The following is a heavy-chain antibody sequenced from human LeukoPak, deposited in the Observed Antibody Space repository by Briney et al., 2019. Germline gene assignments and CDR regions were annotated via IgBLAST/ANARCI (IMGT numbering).Heavy chain of an antibody. D-gene: IGHD2/OR15-2a*01. Sequence: PSETLSLTCAVYGGSFSGYYWSWIRQPPGKGLEWIGEINHSGSTNYNPSLKSRVTISVDTSKNQFSLKLSSVTAADTAVYYRARLTSAKEALDYWGQGTLVTVSS. V-gene: IGHV4-34*01. CDR1: GGSFSGYY. CDR3: ARLTSAKEALDY. CDR2: INHSGST. J-gene: IGHJ4*02.